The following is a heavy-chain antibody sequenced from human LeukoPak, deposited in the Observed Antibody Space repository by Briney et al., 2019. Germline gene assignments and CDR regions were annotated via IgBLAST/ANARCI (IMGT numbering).Heavy chain of an antibody. V-gene: IGHV4-39*01. CDR3: ARLTSVAAAGPI. Sequence: PSETLSLTCTVSGGSISSDSYYWGWIRQPPGKGLDWIGSIYYRGSTYYNPSLKSRITISVDTSKNQFSLKLSSVTAADTAVYYCARLTSVAAAGPIWGQGTMVTVSS. CDR2: IYYRGST. J-gene: IGHJ3*02. CDR1: GGSISSDSYY. D-gene: IGHD6-13*01.